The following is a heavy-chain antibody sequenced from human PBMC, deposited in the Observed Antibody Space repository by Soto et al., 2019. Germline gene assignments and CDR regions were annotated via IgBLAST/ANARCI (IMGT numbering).Heavy chain of an antibody. CDR2: ISPMVGAA. CDR1: GGTFNTYA. V-gene: IGHV1-69*19. J-gene: IGHJ4*02. D-gene: IGHD3-10*01. CDR3: AREVQVHTPAFAY. Sequence: QVQLVQSGAEMKKPGSSVKVSCQSSGGTFNTYAMNWVRQAPGQGPEWMGDISPMVGAANSAPKFQGRVTITADESTGTSYMQLSSLTSADTALYFCAREVQVHTPAFAYWGQGTLVTVSS.